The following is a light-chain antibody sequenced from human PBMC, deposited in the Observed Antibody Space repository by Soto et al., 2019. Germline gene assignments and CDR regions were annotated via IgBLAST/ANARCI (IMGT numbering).Light chain of an antibody. V-gene: IGKV3-20*01. CDR3: QQYGSSPEYT. J-gene: IGKJ2*01. CDR2: GAS. Sequence: EIVLTQSPGTLSLSPGERATLSCRGSQSVSSSYLAWYQQKPGQAPRLLIYGASSRATGIPDRFSGGGSGTDFTLTISRLEPEDFAVYYCQQYGSSPEYTFGQGTKLEIK. CDR1: QSVSSSY.